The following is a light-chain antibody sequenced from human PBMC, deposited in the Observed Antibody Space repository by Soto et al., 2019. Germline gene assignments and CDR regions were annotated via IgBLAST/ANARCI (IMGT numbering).Light chain of an antibody. CDR1: SSDVGTYDF. CDR2: DVS. Sequence: QSELTQPRSVSGSPGQSVTISCTGTSSDVGTYDFVSWYQQHPGKAPRLMIFDVSERPSGVPDRFSGSKSGNTASLTISGLQAEDEADYYCCLYAVTFYVFGTGTKVTVL. J-gene: IGLJ1*01. CDR3: CLYAVTFYV. V-gene: IGLV2-11*01.